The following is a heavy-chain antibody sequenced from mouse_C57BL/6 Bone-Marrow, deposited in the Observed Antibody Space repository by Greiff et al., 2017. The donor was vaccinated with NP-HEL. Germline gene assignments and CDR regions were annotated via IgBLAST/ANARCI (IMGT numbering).Heavy chain of an antibody. D-gene: IGHD2-5*01. CDR3: TPAYYSNYGAMDY. CDR1: GFTFSDAW. V-gene: IGHV6-6*01. Sequence: EVMLVESGGGLVQPGGSMKLSCAASGFTFSDAWMDWVRQSPEKGLEWVAEIRNKANNHATYYAESVKGRFTISRDDSKSSVYLQMNSLRAEDTGIYYCTPAYYSNYGAMDYWGQGTSVTVSS. CDR2: IRNKANNHAT. J-gene: IGHJ4*01.